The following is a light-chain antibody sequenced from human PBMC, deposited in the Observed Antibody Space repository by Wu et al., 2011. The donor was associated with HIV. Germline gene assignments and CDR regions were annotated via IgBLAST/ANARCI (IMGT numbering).Light chain of an antibody. J-gene: IGKJ5*01. CDR2: GAV. CDR3: QQRSNSPLT. Sequence: EIELTQSPGTLSLSPGTRVTLSCRASHSVSSDYLAWYQQKPGHSPRLLMYGAVTRATGIPDRFRGSGYGTDFTLTISSLDPEDSAVYYCQQRSNSPLTFGQGTRLEIK. V-gene: IGKV3D-20*02. CDR1: HSVSSDY.